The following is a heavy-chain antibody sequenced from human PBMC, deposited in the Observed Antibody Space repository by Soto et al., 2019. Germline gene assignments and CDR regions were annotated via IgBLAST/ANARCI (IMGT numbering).Heavy chain of an antibody. D-gene: IGHD2-15*01. CDR3: AKGDLGYCSFCFSLGITNDAFDI. CDR2: ISYDGSNK. CDR1: GFTFSSYG. J-gene: IGHJ3*02. V-gene: IGHV3-30*18. Sequence: GSLRLSCAASGFTFSSYGMHWVRQAPGKGLEWVAVISYDGSNKYYADSVKGRFTISRDNSKNTLYLQMNSLRAEDTAVYYCAKGDLGYCSFCFSLGITNDAFDIWGQGTMVTVSS.